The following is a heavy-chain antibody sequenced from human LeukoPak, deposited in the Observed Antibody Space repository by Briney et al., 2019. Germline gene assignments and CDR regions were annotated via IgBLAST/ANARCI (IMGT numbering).Heavy chain of an antibody. CDR3: ARGRSGLAAAGTYDY. CDR2: INPNSGRT. D-gene: IGHD6-13*01. Sequence: ASVKVSCKASGYTFTSSDINWVRQAAGQGIEWVGWINPNSGRTGYAQKFQGRVTMTANTSISTAYMELSSLRFDDTAVYYCARGRSGLAAAGTYDYWGQGTLITVSS. V-gene: IGHV1-8*01. CDR1: GYTFTSSD. J-gene: IGHJ4*02.